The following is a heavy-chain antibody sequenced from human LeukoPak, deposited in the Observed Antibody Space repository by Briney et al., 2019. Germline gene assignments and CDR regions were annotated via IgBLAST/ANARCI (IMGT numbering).Heavy chain of an antibody. J-gene: IGHJ4*02. CDR3: AKSSSSNCYSPHDY. Sequence: GGSLRLSCAASGFTFSSCAMSWVRQAPGKGLEWVSTIIDSGNSIYYADSVEGRFTISRDNSKDTLYLQMDSLRAGDTAVYYCAKSSSSNCYSPHDYWGQGTLVTVSS. V-gene: IGHV3-23*01. CDR2: IIDSGNSI. D-gene: IGHD2-2*01. CDR1: GFTFSSCA.